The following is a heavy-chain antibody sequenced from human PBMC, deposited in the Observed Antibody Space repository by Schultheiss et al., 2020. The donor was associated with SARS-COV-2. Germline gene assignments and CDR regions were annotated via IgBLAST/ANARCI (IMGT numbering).Heavy chain of an antibody. CDR2: IKSKTDGGTT. Sequence: GGSLRLSCAASGFTFSSYAMSWVRQAPGKGLEWVGRIKSKTDGGTTDYDAPVKGRFTILRDDSKNTLYLQMNSLKTEDTAVYYCTSTYGDYDSGAFDIWGQGTMVTVSS. V-gene: IGHV3-15*01. D-gene: IGHD4-17*01. J-gene: IGHJ3*02. CDR1: GFTFSSYA. CDR3: TSTYGDYDSGAFDI.